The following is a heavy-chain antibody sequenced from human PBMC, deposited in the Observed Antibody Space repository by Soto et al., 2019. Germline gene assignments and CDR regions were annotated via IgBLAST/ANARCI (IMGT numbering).Heavy chain of an antibody. D-gene: IGHD4-17*01. Sequence: TLSLTCTVSGGSISSYYWSWIRQPPGKGLEWIGYIYYSGSTNYNPSLKSRVTISVDTSKNQFSLKLSSVTTADTALYYCARTTAVPNTLRSRYFFDYWGQGTLVTVSS. V-gene: IGHV4-59*01. CDR2: IYYSGST. CDR1: GGSISSYY. CDR3: ARTTAVPNTLRSRYFFDY. J-gene: IGHJ4*02.